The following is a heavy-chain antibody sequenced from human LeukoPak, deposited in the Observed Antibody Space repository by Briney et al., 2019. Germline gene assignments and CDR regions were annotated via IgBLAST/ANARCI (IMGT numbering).Heavy chain of an antibody. CDR1: GGTFSSCA. J-gene: IGHJ4*02. CDR3: ARVSSGWYRTLDY. D-gene: IGHD6-19*01. V-gene: IGHV1-69*06. CDR2: IIPIFGTA. Sequence: SVKVSCKASGGTFSSCAISWVRQAPGQGLEWMGGIIPIFGTANYAQKFQGRVTITADKSTSTAYMELSSLRSEDTAVYYCARVSSGWYRTLDYWGQGTLVTVSS.